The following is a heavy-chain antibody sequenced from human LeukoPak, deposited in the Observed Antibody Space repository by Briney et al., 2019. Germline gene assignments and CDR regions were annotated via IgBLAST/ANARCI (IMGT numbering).Heavy chain of an antibody. D-gene: IGHD6-13*01. CDR1: VGTFSSYT. V-gene: IGHV1-69*04. CDR3: AREVLGTEQQLVSYYYGMDV. Sequence: SVKVSCKDSVGTFSSYTISWVRQAPGQGLEWMGRIIPILGIVNYAQKFQGRVTITADKSTSTAYMELSSLRSEDTAVYYCAREVLGTEQQLVSYYYGMDVWGQGTTVTVSS. J-gene: IGHJ6*02. CDR2: IIPILGIV.